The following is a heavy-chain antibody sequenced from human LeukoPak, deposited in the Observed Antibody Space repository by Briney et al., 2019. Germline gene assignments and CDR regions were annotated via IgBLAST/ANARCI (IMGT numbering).Heavy chain of an antibody. Sequence: SGTLSLTCTVSGVSISSYDWSWVRQPPEKGLECIGFLHYSGLTNYSPSLKSRVTISVDTSKKQFSLNLSSVTAADTAVYYCTRGVGTPLTTHFGYWGEGILVTVSS. CDR3: TRGVGTPLTTHFGY. V-gene: IGHV4-59*01. CDR2: LHYSGLT. J-gene: IGHJ4*02. CDR1: GVSISSYD. D-gene: IGHD1-7*01.